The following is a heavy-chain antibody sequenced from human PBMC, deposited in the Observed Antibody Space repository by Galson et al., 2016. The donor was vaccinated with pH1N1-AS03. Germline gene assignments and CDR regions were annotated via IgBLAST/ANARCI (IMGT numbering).Heavy chain of an antibody. CDR3: ARLYDAWSGYPSFDY. Sequence: ETLSLTCTVSGGSITINYWIWIRQPPGKGLEWIGYISYSGFTNYNPSLKSRVTISVDTSKNQFSLKLSSVTAADTAVYFCARLYDAWSGYPSFDYWGQGTLVTVSS. CDR1: GGSITINY. D-gene: IGHD3-3*01. CDR2: ISYSGFT. J-gene: IGHJ4*02. V-gene: IGHV4-59*01.